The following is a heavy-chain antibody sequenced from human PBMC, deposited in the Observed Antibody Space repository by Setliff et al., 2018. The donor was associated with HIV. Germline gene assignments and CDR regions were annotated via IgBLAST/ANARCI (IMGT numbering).Heavy chain of an antibody. J-gene: IGHJ3*02. CDR1: GGSISSTSYY. CDR3: AREHCSGGSCNGFDI. Sequence: NPSETLSLTCTVSGGSISSTSYYWGWIRQPPGKGLEWIGSIYHSGSTYYNPSLQSRVTISVDTSKNQFSLKLSSVTAADTAVYYCAREHCSGGSCNGFDIWGQGTMVTVSS. D-gene: IGHD2-15*01. CDR2: IYHSGST. V-gene: IGHV4-39*01.